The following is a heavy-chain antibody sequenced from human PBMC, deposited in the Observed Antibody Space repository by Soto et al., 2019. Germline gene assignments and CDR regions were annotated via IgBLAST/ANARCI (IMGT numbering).Heavy chain of an antibody. Sequence: QVQLVQSGAEVKKPGASVKVSCKASGDTFTNYGISWVRQAPGQGLEWMGWISSYNGNPNYAQKLQGRVTMTTDTSTSTAYTEMRGLRSHDTALYSCASAYFGVNCCTNFPVPSYYYGMDVWGQGTAVTVSS. CDR3: ASAYFGVNCCTNFPVPSYYYGMDV. V-gene: IGHV1-18*01. D-gene: IGHD2-21*02. CDR1: GDTFTNYG. J-gene: IGHJ6*02. CDR2: ISSYNGNP.